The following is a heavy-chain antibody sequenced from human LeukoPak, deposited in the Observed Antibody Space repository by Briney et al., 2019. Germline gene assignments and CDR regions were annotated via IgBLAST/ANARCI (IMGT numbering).Heavy chain of an antibody. J-gene: IGHJ3*02. CDR2: IHSDESRT. Sequence: GGSLRLSCAASGFTFSSFEMNWVRQAPGKGLVWVSRIHSDESRTSYADSVKGRFTISRDNAKNTLHLQMNSLRAEDTAVYYCATSSGYSAFDAFDIWGQGTMVTVSS. D-gene: IGHD3-22*01. CDR1: GFTFSSFE. CDR3: ATSSGYSAFDAFDI. V-gene: IGHV3-74*01.